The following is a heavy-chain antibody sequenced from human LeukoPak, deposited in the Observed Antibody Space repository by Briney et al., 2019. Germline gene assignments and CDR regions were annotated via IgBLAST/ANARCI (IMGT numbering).Heavy chain of an antibody. D-gene: IGHD5-18*01. Sequence: GRSLRLSCAASGFTFSSYGMHWVRQAPGTGLEWVAVIWSDGSNKHYADPVKGRFTSSRDNSKDTLYLQMNSLRAEDTAVYYCAKGGYSYGYSLDYWGQGTLVTVSS. V-gene: IGHV3-33*06. J-gene: IGHJ4*02. CDR3: AKGGYSYGYSLDY. CDR1: GFTFSSYG. CDR2: IWSDGSNK.